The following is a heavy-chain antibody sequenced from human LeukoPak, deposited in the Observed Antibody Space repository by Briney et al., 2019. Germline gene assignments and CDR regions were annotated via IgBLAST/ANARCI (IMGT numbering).Heavy chain of an antibody. CDR1: GYSFTSYW. CDR3: ARAHGSGSYYNQLPAYYMDV. D-gene: IGHD3-10*01. CDR2: IYPGDSDT. J-gene: IGHJ6*03. Sequence: GESLKISCKGSGYSFTSYWIGWVRQMPGKGLEWMGIIYPGDSDTRYSPSFQGQVTISADKSISTAYLQWSSLKASDTAMYYCARAHGSGSYYNQLPAYYMDVWGKGTTVTASS. V-gene: IGHV5-51*01.